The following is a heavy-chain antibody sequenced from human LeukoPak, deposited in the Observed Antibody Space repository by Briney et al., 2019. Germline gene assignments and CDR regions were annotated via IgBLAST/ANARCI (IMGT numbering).Heavy chain of an antibody. Sequence: LAGGSLRLSCAASGFTFSSYGMHWVRQAPGKELEWVAVISYDGSNKYYADSVKGRFTISRDNSKNTLYLQMNSLRAEDTAVYYCAKDRRTRTEWSSYYFDYWGQGTLVTVSS. V-gene: IGHV3-30*18. J-gene: IGHJ4*02. CDR3: AKDRRTRTEWSSYYFDY. D-gene: IGHD3-3*01. CDR1: GFTFSSYG. CDR2: ISYDGSNK.